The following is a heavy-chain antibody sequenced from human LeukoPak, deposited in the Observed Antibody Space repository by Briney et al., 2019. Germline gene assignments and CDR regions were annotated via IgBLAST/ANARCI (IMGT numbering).Heavy chain of an antibody. CDR2: ISWNSGSI. D-gene: IGHD6-19*01. Sequence: PGRSLRLSCAASGFTFDEYAMDWVRQAPGEGLECVSGISWNSGSIGYADSVKGRFTISRDNAKNSLYLQMNSLRAEDTALYYCAKDYSYSSGWYDYWGQGTLVSVSS. CDR1: GFTFDEYA. J-gene: IGHJ4*02. V-gene: IGHV3-9*01. CDR3: AKDYSYSSGWYDY.